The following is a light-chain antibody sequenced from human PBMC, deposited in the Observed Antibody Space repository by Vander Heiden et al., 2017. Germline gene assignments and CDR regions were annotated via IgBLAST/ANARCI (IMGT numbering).Light chain of an antibody. V-gene: IGLV3-1*01. CDR1: KLGDKY. CDR2: QDS. CDR3: QAWDSSTAV. J-gene: IGLJ2*01. Sequence: YELTQPPSVSVSPGQTASITCSGDKLGDKYACWYQQKPGQSPVLVIYQDSKRPSGIPERFSGSNSGNTATLTISGTQAMDEADYYCQAWDSSTAVFGGGTKLTVL.